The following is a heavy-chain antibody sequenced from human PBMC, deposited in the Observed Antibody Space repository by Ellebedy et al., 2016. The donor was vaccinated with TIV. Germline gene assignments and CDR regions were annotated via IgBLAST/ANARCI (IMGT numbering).Heavy chain of an antibody. J-gene: IGHJ4*02. D-gene: IGHD1-14*01. Sequence: GESLKISCAASGFTFSSYGMHWVRQAPGKGLEWVAVIWYDGSNKYYADSVKGRFTISRENAKNSLYLQMNSLRAGDTAVYYCARATEGLDYWGQGTLVTVSS. CDR3: ARATEGLDY. V-gene: IGHV3-33*01. CDR2: IWYDGSNK. CDR1: GFTFSSYG.